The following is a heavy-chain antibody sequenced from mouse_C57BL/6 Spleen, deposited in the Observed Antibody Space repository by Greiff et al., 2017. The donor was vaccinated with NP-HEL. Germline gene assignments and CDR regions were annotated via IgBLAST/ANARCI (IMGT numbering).Heavy chain of an antibody. Sequence: QVHVKQSGAELVRPGASVKLSCKASGYTFTDYYINWVKQRPGQGLEWIARIYPGSGNTYYNEKFKGKATLTAEKSSSTAYMQLSSLTSEDSAVYFCARYSATVVGRETSWFAYWGQGTLVTVSA. CDR3: ARYSATVVGRETSWFAY. V-gene: IGHV1-76*01. CDR1: GYTFTDYY. D-gene: IGHD1-1*01. J-gene: IGHJ3*01. CDR2: IYPGSGNT.